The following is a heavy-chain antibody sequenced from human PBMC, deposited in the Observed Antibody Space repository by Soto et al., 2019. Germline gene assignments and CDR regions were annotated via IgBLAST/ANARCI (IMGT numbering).Heavy chain of an antibody. V-gene: IGHV3-33*01. J-gene: IGHJ4*02. CDR1: GFTFSSYV. CDR2: IWYDGSNK. Sequence: GGSLRLSCAASGFTFSSYVMHWVRQSPGKGLEWVAVIWYDGSNKYYADSVKGRFTISRDNSKNTLYLQMNSLRAEDTAVYYCARDQQWLVRFYFDFWGQGTLVTVSS. CDR3: ARDQQWLVRFYFDF. D-gene: IGHD6-19*01.